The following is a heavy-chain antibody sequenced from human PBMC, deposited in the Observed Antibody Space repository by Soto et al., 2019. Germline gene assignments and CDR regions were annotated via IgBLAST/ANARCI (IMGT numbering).Heavy chain of an antibody. CDR3: ARGECSGGSCYSFASDI. V-gene: IGHV1-18*01. CDR2: ISAYNGIT. CDR1: GYTFTSYG. Sequence: ASVKVSCKASGYTFTSYGISWVRQAPRQGLEWMGWISAYNGITNYAQKLQGRVTMTTDTSTSTAYMELRSLRSDDTAVYYCARGECSGGSCYSFASDIWGQGTMVTVSS. J-gene: IGHJ3*02. D-gene: IGHD2-15*01.